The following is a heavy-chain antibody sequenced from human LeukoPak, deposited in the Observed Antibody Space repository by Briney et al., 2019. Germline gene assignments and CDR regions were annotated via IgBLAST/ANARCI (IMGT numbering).Heavy chain of an antibody. CDR1: GGSISSSSYY. D-gene: IGHD3-9*01. CDR3: ARAATSLRYFDWTPLLNWFDP. V-gene: IGHV4-39*07. J-gene: IGHJ5*02. CDR2: INHSGST. Sequence: PSETLSLTCTVSGGSISSSSYYWSWIRQPPGKGLEWIGEINHSGSTNYNPSLKSRVTISVDTSKNQFSLKLSSVTAADTAVYYCARAATSLRYFDWTPLLNWFDPWGQGTLVTVSS.